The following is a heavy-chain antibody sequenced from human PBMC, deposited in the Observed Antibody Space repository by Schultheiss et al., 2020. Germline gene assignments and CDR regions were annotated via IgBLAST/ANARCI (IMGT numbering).Heavy chain of an antibody. D-gene: IGHD6-13*01. J-gene: IGHJ6*02. V-gene: IGHV4-61*02. CDR2: IYTSGST. CDR1: GGSISSGSYY. CDR3: ARGLPSSSWYYYYGMDV. Sequence: LRLSCTVSGGSISSGSYYWGWIRQPPGKGLEWIGRIYTSGSTNYNPSLKSRVTISVDTSKNQFSLQLNSVTPEDTAVYYCARGLPSSSWYYYYGMDVWGQGTTVTVSS.